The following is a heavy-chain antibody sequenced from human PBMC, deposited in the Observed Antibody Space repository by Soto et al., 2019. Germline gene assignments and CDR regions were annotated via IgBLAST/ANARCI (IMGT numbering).Heavy chain of an antibody. J-gene: IGHJ4*02. D-gene: IGHD1-26*01. CDR2: ISYDGSNK. CDR3: ARSPYSVSYLAYFDY. CDR1: GFTFSSYG. V-gene: IGHV3-30*03. Sequence: QVQLVESGGGVVQPGRSLRLSCAASGFTFSSYGMHWVRQAPGKGLEWVAVISYDGSNKYYADSVKGRFTISRDNSKNTLFLQMNSVRAEDMDVYYCARSPYSVSYLAYFDYWGQGTLVTVSS.